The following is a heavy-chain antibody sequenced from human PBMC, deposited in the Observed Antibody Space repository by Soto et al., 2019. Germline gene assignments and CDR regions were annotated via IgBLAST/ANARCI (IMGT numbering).Heavy chain of an antibody. D-gene: IGHD3-3*01. Sequence: HPGGSLRLSCAASGFTFSSYWMHWVRQAPGKGLVWVSRINSDGSSTSYADSVKGRFTISRDNAKNTLYLQMNSLRAEDTAVYYCARAEWDITIFGVAYYYYGMDVWGQGTTVTVSS. J-gene: IGHJ6*02. CDR1: GFTFSSYW. CDR3: ARAEWDITIFGVAYYYYGMDV. CDR2: INSDGSST. V-gene: IGHV3-74*01.